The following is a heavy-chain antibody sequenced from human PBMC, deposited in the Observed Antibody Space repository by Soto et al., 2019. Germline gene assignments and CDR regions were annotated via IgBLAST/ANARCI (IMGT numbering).Heavy chain of an antibody. CDR1: GFTFDDYA. V-gene: IGHV3-9*01. Sequence: EAQLVESGGGLVQPDRSLRLSCAASGFTFDDYAMHWVRQAPGKGLEWVSGISWNGGSKGYADSVKGRFTISRDNSKKSLYLQINSLRGEDTAFYYFSKGGYSYGDFYYGMDVWGQGTMVTVSS. CDR2: ISWNGGSK. D-gene: IGHD5-18*01. J-gene: IGHJ6*02. CDR3: SKGGYSYGDFYYGMDV.